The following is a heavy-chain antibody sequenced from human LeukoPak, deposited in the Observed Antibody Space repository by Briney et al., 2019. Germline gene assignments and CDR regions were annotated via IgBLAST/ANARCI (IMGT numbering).Heavy chain of an antibody. J-gene: IGHJ4*02. Sequence: GGSLRLSCAASGFTFSSYAMHWVRQAPGKGLEWVAVISYDGSNKYYADSVKGRFTISRDNSKNTLYLQMNSLRAEDTAVYYCAKDPARVVVVDAYFDYWGQGTLVTVSS. CDR2: ISYDGSNK. V-gene: IGHV3-30-3*02. CDR1: GFTFSSYA. CDR3: AKDPARVVVVDAYFDY. D-gene: IGHD2-15*01.